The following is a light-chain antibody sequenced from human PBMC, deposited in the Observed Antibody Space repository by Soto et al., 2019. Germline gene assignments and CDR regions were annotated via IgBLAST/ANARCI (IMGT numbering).Light chain of an antibody. CDR2: AAS. V-gene: IGKV1-27*01. CDR1: QGISNY. Sequence: DIQMTQSPSSLSASVGDRVTITCRASQGISNYLAGYQQKPGKVPKLLIYAASTLQSGVPYRFSGSGYGTDFPLTISSLQPDNVATYYCQQYNSAPASTFGPGTKVDIK. CDR3: QQYNSAPAST. J-gene: IGKJ3*01.